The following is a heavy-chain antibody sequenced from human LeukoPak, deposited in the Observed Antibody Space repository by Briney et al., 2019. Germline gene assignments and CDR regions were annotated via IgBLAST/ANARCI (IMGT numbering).Heavy chain of an antibody. CDR1: GGSISSGDYY. D-gene: IGHD3-10*01. CDR2: IYYSGST. Sequence: PSQTLSLTCTVSGGSISSGDYYWSWIRQPPGKGLEWIGYIYYSGSTYYNPSLKSRVTISVDTSKNQFSLKLSSVTAADTAVYYCARCYYGSGSSFGYWGQGTLVTVSS. J-gene: IGHJ4*02. CDR3: ARCYYGSGSSFGY. V-gene: IGHV4-30-4*01.